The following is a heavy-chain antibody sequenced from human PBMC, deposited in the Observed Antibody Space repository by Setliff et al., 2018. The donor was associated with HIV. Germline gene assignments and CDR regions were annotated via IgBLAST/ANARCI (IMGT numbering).Heavy chain of an antibody. J-gene: IGHJ3*02. CDR1: GYTFTSYG. D-gene: IGHD3-3*01. Sequence: ASVKVSYKASGYTFTSYGISWVRQAPGQGLEWMGWISAYSGNTNYAQKLQGRVTMTTDTSTSTAYMELRSLRSDDTAVYYCARVEWYYSFCSGLVDVFDIWGQGTMVTVSS. CDR3: ARVEWYYSFCSGLVDVFDI. V-gene: IGHV1-18*01. CDR2: ISAYSGNT.